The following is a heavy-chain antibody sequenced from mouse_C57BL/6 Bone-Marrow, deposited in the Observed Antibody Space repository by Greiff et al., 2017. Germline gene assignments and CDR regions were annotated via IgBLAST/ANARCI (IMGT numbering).Heavy chain of an antibody. V-gene: IGHV1-80*01. D-gene: IGHD2-3*01. CDR1: GYAFSSYR. Sequence: QVQLKQSGAELVKPGASVKISCKASGYAFSSYRMNWVKQRPGKGLEWIGQIYPGDGDTNYNGKFKGKATLTADKSSSTAYMQLSSLTSEDSAVYCCERGGGGDGYCDWFAYWGQGTLVTVSA. CDR3: ERGGGGDGYCDWFAY. CDR2: IYPGDGDT. J-gene: IGHJ3*01.